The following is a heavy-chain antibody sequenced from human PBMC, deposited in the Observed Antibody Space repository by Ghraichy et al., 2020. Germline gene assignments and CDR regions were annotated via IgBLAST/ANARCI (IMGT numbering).Heavy chain of an antibody. D-gene: IGHD1-20*01. CDR2: IYYTGST. J-gene: IGHJ3*02. CDR3: ARDDLTGANAFDI. CDR1: GGSLNSYF. Sequence: ETLSLTCSVSGGSLNSYFWNWVRQSPGKGLEWIGYIYYTGSTNYNPSLKSRVTISMDTSQNQFSLRLTSVTAADTAVYYCARDDLTGANAFDIWGQGSMVTVSS. V-gene: IGHV4-59*01.